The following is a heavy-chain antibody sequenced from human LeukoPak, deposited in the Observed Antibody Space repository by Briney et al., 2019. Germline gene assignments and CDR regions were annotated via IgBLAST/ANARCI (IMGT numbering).Heavy chain of an antibody. CDR2: ISYDGSNR. CDR1: GFTFSSSG. Sequence: PGGSLRLSCAASGFTFSSSGMHWVRQAPGKGLEWVAFISYDGSNRYYADSVKGRFTISRDNSKNTLYLQMNSLRAEDTAVYYCAKETRGSYSDYWGRGTLVTVSS. V-gene: IGHV3-30*02. CDR3: AKETRGSYSDY. D-gene: IGHD5-12*01. J-gene: IGHJ4*02.